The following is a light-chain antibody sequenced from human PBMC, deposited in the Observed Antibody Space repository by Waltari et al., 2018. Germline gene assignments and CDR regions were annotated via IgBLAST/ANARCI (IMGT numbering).Light chain of an antibody. V-gene: IGKV1-5*03. CDR3: QQYNTYSGT. Sequence: DIQMTQSPSTLSASVGDSVTITCRASQSISSGLAWYQQKPGKAPKLLIDKASSLESGVPSRFSGSGSGTEFTLTISSLQPDDFATYYCQQYNTYSGTFGQGTKVEIK. J-gene: IGKJ1*01. CDR2: KAS. CDR1: QSISSG.